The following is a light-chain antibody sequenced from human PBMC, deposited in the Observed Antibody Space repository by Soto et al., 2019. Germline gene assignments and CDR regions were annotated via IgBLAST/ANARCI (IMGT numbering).Light chain of an antibody. V-gene: IGLV2-14*01. J-gene: IGLJ1*01. CDR3: CSYTSGSTRYV. CDR2: DVS. Sequence: QSALTQPASGSGSPGQSITISCTGTSSDVGGYNSVSWYQQHPGKAPKLMIYDVSSRPSGVSNRFSGSKSGNSASLTISGLQAEDEADYYCCSYTSGSTRYVFGAGTKVTVL. CDR1: SSDVGGYNS.